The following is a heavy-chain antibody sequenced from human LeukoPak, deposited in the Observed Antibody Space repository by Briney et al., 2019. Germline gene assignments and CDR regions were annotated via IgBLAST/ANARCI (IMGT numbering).Heavy chain of an antibody. CDR1: GFPFSSHG. V-gene: IGHV3-30*02. J-gene: IGHJ5*02. CDR3: AKVYDSSGYYRNWFDP. D-gene: IGHD3-22*01. CDR2: IRYDGSNK. Sequence: GGSLRLSCAGSGFPFSSHGMHWVRQAPGKGLEWVAFIRYDGSNKYYADSVKGRFTISRDNSKNTLYLQMNSLRAEDTAVYYCAKVYDSSGYYRNWFDPWGQGTLVTVSS.